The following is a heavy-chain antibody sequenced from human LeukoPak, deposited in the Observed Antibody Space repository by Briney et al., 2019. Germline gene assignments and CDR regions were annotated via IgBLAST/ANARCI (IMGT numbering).Heavy chain of an antibody. D-gene: IGHD3-3*01. V-gene: IGHV3-30*02. CDR1: GFTVRNYD. Sequence: GGSLRLSCAVSGFTVRNYDMQWVRQAPGKGLEWVATIWSDGTNKKFADFVKGRFTMSRDESRETIYLQMNSLRAEDTAVYYCAKALGGTDYDFWSGLLGPFDYWGQGTLVTVSS. CDR3: AKALGGTDYDFWSGLLGPFDY. J-gene: IGHJ4*02. CDR2: IWSDGTNK.